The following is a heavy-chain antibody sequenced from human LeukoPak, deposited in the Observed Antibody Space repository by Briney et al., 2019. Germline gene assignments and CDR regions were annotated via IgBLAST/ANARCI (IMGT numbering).Heavy chain of an antibody. CDR3: ARGGDIFDY. CDR1: GGSISSGGYY. D-gene: IGHD3-10*01. CDR2: IYYTENT. J-gene: IGHJ4*02. Sequence: SETLSLTCTVSGGSISSGGYYWSWIRQPPGKGLEWLGHIYYTENTSYNPSLKSRLTISLDTSKNQFSLKLISVTAADTAVYFCARGGDIFDYWGQGTLVTVSS. V-gene: IGHV4-30-4*08.